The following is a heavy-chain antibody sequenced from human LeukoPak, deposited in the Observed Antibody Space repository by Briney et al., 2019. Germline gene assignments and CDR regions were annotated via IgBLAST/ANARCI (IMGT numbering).Heavy chain of an antibody. Sequence: GGSLRLSCAASGFTFSGYGMHWVRQAPGKGLEWVAFIRYDGSNKYYADSVKGRFTISRDNSKNTLYLQMNSLRAEDTAVYYCARSKLGTYYYMDVWGKGTTVTVSS. J-gene: IGHJ6*03. CDR2: IRYDGSNK. CDR3: ARSKLGTYYYMDV. D-gene: IGHD7-27*01. CDR1: GFTFSGYG. V-gene: IGHV3-30*02.